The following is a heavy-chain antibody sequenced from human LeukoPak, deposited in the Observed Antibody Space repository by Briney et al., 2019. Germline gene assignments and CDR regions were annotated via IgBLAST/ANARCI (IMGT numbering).Heavy chain of an antibody. CDR3: AKGHSSSWYYFGY. V-gene: IGHV3-30*04. CDR2: ISNDGRKK. J-gene: IGHJ4*02. CDR1: GFTFSSYA. Sequence: GGSLRLSCAASGFTFSSYAMHWVRQAPGKGLEWVAAISNDGRKKSHADSVKGRFTISRDNSKDTLYVQMNSLRAEDTAVYYCAKGHSSSWYYFGYWGQGTLVTVSS. D-gene: IGHD6-13*01.